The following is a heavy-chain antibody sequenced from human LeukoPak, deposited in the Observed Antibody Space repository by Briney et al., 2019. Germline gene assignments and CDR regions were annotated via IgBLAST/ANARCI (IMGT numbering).Heavy chain of an antibody. V-gene: IGHV3-23*01. CDR2: ISGSGGST. J-gene: IGHJ4*02. CDR3: ATAARGYFDF. D-gene: IGHD3-22*01. CDR1: GFTFSSYA. Sequence: GGSLRLSCAASGFTFSSYAMSWARQAPGKGLEWVSAISGSGGSTYYADSVKGRFTISRDNSKNTLYLHMTSLRVGDTAVYYCATAARGYFDFWGRGILVTVSS.